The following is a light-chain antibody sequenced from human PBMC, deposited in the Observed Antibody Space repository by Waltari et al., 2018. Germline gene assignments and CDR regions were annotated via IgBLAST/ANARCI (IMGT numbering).Light chain of an antibody. CDR3: QKYGTLPAT. CDR1: QSVTRT. CDR2: DAS. V-gene: IGKV3-20*01. Sequence: ELVLTQSPGNLSSSPGERVTLSCRSIQSVTRTLAWYQQKPGQAPRLLIYDASTRATGIPDRFSGSGSGTDFSLTINRLEPEDFAVYYCQKYGTLPATFGQGTKVEIK. J-gene: IGKJ1*01.